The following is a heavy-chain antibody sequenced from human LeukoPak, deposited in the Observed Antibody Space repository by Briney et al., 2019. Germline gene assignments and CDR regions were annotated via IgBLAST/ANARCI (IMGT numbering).Heavy chain of an antibody. Sequence: GASVKVSCKASGYTFTSYDINWVRQATGQGLEWMGWVNPNSANTGYAQKFQGRITMTRNTSISTVYMELSCLISEDTAVYYCARGNRYCSGGSCYEAFDYWGQGTLVTVSS. CDR3: ARGNRYCSGGSCYEAFDY. J-gene: IGHJ4*02. CDR1: GYTFTSYD. V-gene: IGHV1-8*01. CDR2: VNPNSANT. D-gene: IGHD2-15*01.